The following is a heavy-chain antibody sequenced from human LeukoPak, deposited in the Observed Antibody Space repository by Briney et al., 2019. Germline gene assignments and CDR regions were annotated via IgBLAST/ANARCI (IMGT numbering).Heavy chain of an antibody. D-gene: IGHD2-2*01. Sequence: ASVKVSCKASEYTFTDYYMHWVRQAPGQGLEWMGWINPNSGGTNYAQKFQGRVTMTRDTSISTAYMELSRLRSDDTAVYYCARGPYCSSTSCYLNWFDPWGQGTLVTVSS. V-gene: IGHV1-2*02. J-gene: IGHJ5*02. CDR2: INPNSGGT. CDR3: ARGPYCSSTSCYLNWFDP. CDR1: EYTFTDYY.